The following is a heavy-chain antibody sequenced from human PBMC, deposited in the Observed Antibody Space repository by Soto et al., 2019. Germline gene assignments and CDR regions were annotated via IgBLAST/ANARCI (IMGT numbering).Heavy chain of an antibody. D-gene: IGHD2-15*01. CDR2: INPSGGST. J-gene: IGHJ4*02. Sequence: ASVKVSCKASGYTFTSYYMHWVRQAPGQGLEWMGIINPSGGSTSYAQKFQGRVTVTRDTSTSTVYMELSSLRSEDTAVYYCARVYYSGGSCYSIDYWGQGTLVTVSS. V-gene: IGHV1-46*03. CDR3: ARVYYSGGSCYSIDY. CDR1: GYTFTSYY.